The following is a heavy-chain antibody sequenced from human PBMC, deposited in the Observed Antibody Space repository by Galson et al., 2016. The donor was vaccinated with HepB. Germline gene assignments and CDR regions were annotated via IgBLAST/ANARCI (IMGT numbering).Heavy chain of an antibody. V-gene: IGHV3-30-3*01. CDR3: AKERGSRLTMVRGVLDPFDI. J-gene: IGHJ3*02. CDR1: EFTFNNCP. CDR2: LSHDGVTK. Sequence: SLRLSCAASEFTFNNCPLHWVRQAPGKGLEWVAVLSHDGVTKFYADSVRARFTISRDKSKNTRYLQMGSLRAEDTAVYYCAKERGSRLTMVRGVLDPFDIWGQGTLVTVSS. D-gene: IGHD3-10*01.